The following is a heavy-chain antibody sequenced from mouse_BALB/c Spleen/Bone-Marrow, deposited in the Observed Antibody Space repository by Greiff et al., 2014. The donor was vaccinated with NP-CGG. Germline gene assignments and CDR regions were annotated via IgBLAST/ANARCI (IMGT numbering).Heavy chain of an antibody. V-gene: IGHV4-1*02. D-gene: IGHD1-1*01. CDR1: GFDFSRYW. J-gene: IGHJ4*01. Sequence: VQLQQSGGGLVQPGGSLKLSCAASGFDFSRYWVSWVRQAPGKGLEWIGEINPDSSTINYTPSLKDKFIISRDNAKNTLYLQMSKVRSEDTALYYCARLGYYGAMEYWGQGTSVTVSS. CDR3: ARLGYYGAMEY. CDR2: INPDSSTI.